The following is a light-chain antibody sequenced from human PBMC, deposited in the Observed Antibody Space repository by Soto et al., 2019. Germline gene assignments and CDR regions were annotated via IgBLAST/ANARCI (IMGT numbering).Light chain of an antibody. CDR3: QQYGSSPPFT. J-gene: IGKJ1*01. Sequence: EIVLRQSPGILSLSPGERATLSCRASQSVSSSYLAWYQQKPGQAPRLLIYGASSRATGIPDRFGGSGSGTDFTLTISRLEPEDFAVYYCQQYGSSPPFTFGQGTKVDI. CDR1: QSVSSSY. V-gene: IGKV3-20*01. CDR2: GAS.